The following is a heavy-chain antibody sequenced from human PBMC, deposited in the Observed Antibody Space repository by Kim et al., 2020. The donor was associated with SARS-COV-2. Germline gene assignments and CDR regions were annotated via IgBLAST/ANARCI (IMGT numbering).Heavy chain of an antibody. CDR1: GFTFSDYA. D-gene: IGHD4-17*01. Sequence: GGSLRLSCAASGFTFSDYAMHWVRQAPGKGLEWVSGISRNGSSIGYADSVKGRFTISRDNAKNTLYLQMNSLRAEDTALYYCAKDSRINYGDYEAFMDV. J-gene: IGHJ6*01. CDR3: AKDSRINYGDYEAFMDV. V-gene: IGHV3-9*01. CDR2: ISRNGSSI.